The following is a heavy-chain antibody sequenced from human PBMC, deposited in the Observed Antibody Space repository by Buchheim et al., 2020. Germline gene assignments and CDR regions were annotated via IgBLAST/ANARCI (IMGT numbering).Heavy chain of an antibody. J-gene: IGHJ4*02. CDR3: ARHFDNSGPIDD. CDR1: DGSIRGSSFY. V-gene: IGHV4-39*01. Sequence: QLQLQESGPGLVKPSETLSLTCTVSDGSIRGSSFYWGWIRQPPGKGLEWIGSISYSGITFYNPSLKSPVTISVDTSKYQFSLKLSSVTAADTAVYYCARHFDNSGPIDDWGQGTL. CDR2: ISYSGIT. D-gene: IGHD3-22*01.